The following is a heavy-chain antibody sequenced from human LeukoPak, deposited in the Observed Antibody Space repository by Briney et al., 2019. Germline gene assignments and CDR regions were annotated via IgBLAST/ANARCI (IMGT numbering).Heavy chain of an antibody. CDR3: ARFTKDSSSSSGYYFDY. D-gene: IGHD6-13*01. J-gene: IGHJ4*02. V-gene: IGHV4-4*07. Sequence: PSETLSLTCTVSGVSVTSYYWSWLRQPAGKGLEWIGRIYTSGSTSYNSSLRSRLTMSVDTSKNQFSLNLSSVTAADTAVYYCARFTKDSSSSSGYYFDYWGQGTLVTVSS. CDR2: IYTSGST. CDR1: GVSVTSYY.